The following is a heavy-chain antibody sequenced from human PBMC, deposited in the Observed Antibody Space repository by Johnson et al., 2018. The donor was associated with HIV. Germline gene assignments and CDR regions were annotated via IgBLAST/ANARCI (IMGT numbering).Heavy chain of an antibody. CDR1: GFTFDNYG. V-gene: IGHV3-30*18. D-gene: IGHD6-13*01. CDR3: AKDGRGSSWYAIGPLFDLQDAFDI. CDR2: ISYDGSNK. Sequence: QVQLMESGGGVVRPGGSLRLSCAASGFTFDNYGMSWVRQAPGKGLEWVAVISYDGSNKYYADSVKGRFTISRANSKNPLYLQMNSLSAEDTAVYYWAKDGRGSSWYAIGPLFDLQDAFDIWGQGTMVTVSS. J-gene: IGHJ3*02.